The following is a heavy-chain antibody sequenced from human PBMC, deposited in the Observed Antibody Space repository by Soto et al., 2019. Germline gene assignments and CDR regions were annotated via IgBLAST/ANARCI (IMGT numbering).Heavy chain of an antibody. D-gene: IGHD6-13*01. CDR2: ISGSASEI. J-gene: IGHJ5*02. CDR1: GFTLSRYC. V-gene: IGHV3-21*01. CDR3: ARDRNIATSGDWFDP. Sequence: GGSLRLSCAASGFTLSRYCMNWVRQAPGKGLEWVSSISGSASEIYYADSVKGRFTISRDNAKNSLYLQMNSLRAEDTAVYYCARDRNIATSGDWFDPWGQGTLVTVSP.